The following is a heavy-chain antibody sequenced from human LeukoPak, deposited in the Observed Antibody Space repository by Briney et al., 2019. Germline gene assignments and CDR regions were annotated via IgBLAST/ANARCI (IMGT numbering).Heavy chain of an antibody. D-gene: IGHD3-3*01. CDR2: IKQDGSEK. Sequence: PGGSLRLSCAASGFTFSSYWMSWVRQAPGKGLEWVANIKQDGSEKYYVDSVKGRFTISRDNAKNSLYLQMNSLRAEDTAVYYCAGLKDRRRYYDFWSGQNRYYMDVWGKGTTVTVSS. J-gene: IGHJ6*03. CDR1: GFTFSSYW. CDR3: AGLKDRRRYYDFWSGQNRYYMDV. V-gene: IGHV3-7*01.